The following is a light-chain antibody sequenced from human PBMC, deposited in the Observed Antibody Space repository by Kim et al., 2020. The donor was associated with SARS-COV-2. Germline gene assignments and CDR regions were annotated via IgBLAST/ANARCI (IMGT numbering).Light chain of an antibody. Sequence: SYELTQPPSVSVSPGQTASITCSGDKWGDKYACWYQQKPGQYPVLVIYQDSKRPSGSPERFSGSNSGNTATLTISGTQAMDEADYYCQAWDSSTAVFGGG. CDR2: QDS. V-gene: IGLV3-1*01. CDR3: QAWDSSTAV. CDR1: KWGDKY. J-gene: IGLJ2*01.